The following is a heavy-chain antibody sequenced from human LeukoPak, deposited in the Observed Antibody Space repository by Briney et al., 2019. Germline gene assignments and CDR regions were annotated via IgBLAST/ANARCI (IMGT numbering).Heavy chain of an antibody. Sequence: ASVKVSCKASGYTFTGYYMHWVRQAPGQGLEWMGWINPNSGGTNYAQKFQGWVTMTRDTSISTAYMELSRLRSVDTAVYYCARGGLIAVAGSRDAFGIWGQGTMVTVSS. D-gene: IGHD6-19*01. V-gene: IGHV1-2*04. J-gene: IGHJ3*02. CDR1: GYTFTGYY. CDR2: INPNSGGT. CDR3: ARGGLIAVAGSRDAFGI.